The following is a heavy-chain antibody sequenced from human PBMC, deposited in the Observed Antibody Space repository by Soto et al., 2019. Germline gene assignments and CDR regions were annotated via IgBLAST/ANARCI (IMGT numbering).Heavy chain of an antibody. CDR1: GGSISNSRYY. J-gene: IGHJ5*01. V-gene: IGHV4-39*01. CDR2: IYYTGSM. CDR3: ARTFGSGSYSYRGNNWFDS. D-gene: IGHD3-10*01. Sequence: KPSETLSLTCTVSGGSISNSRYYWGWIRQPPRKGLEWIATIYYTGSMYYNPSLKSRVTISVDTPKNQFSLKLSSVTAADTAVYYCARTFGSGSYSYRGNNWFDSWGQGTLVTVSS.